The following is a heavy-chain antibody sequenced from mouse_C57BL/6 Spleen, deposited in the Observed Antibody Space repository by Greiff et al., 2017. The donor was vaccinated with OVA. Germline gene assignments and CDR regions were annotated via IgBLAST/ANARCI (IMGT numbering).Heavy chain of an antibody. CDR2: IAPEPGGT. D-gene: IGHD4-1*01. J-gene: IGHJ2*01. Sequence: VQLQQSGAALVRPGASVTLSCKASGYTFTDYEMHWVKQTPVHGLEWIGAIAPEPGGTAYNQKFKGKAILTADKSSSTAYMELRSLTAEDSAVYYCTRLGGVDSWGQGTTLTVSS. CDR1: GYTFTDYE. CDR3: TRLGGVDS. V-gene: IGHV1-15*01.